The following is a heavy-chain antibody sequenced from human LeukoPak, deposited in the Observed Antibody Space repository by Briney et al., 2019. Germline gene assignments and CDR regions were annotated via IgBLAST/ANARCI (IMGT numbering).Heavy chain of an antibody. Sequence: SETLSLTCTVSSGSISSSNYYWGWIRQPPGKGLEWIGSIYYSGSTYYNPSLKSRVTISVDTSKNQFSLKVNSVTAADTAVYYCARHGPEWELNYFDYWGQGTLVTVSS. CDR2: IYYSGST. V-gene: IGHV4-39*01. D-gene: IGHD1-26*01. J-gene: IGHJ4*02. CDR1: SGSISSSNYY. CDR3: ARHGPEWELNYFDY.